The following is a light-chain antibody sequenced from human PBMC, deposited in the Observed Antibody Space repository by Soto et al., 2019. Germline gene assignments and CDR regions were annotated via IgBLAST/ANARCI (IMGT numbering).Light chain of an antibody. CDR1: QSITNY. J-gene: IGKJ1*01. Sequence: DIQMTQSPSSLSASVGDRVTITCRASQSITNYLNWYQQKPGKAPKLLIYAASSLQSGVPSRFSGSRSGTDFTLTISSLQPEDFAIYYCQQSYSTPPWTFGQGTKVEIK. V-gene: IGKV1-39*01. CDR2: AAS. CDR3: QQSYSTPPWT.